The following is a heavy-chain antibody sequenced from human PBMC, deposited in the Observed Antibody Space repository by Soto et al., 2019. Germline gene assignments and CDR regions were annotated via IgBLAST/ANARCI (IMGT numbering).Heavy chain of an antibody. V-gene: IGHV4-31*03. D-gene: IGHD2-15*01. CDR2: IYYSGST. J-gene: IGHJ4*02. Sequence: PSETLSLTCTVSGGSISGGGDYWNWIRQHPGKGLEWIGYIYYSGSTYYNPSLKSRVTISVDTSKKQFSLKLSSVTAADTAVYYCARARGARYFDYWGQGTLVTVSS. CDR1: GGSISGGGDY. CDR3: ARARGARYFDY.